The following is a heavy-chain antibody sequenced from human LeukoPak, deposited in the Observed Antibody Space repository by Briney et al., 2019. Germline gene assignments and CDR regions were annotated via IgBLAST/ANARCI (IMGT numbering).Heavy chain of an antibody. CDR3: ARDLGYGALDP. D-gene: IGHD4-17*01. CDR1: GFTFTSYW. J-gene: IGHJ5*02. V-gene: IGHV3-7*01. Sequence: GGSLRLSCAASGFTFTSYWMNWVRQAPGKGLEWVALINPDGSQTNYVDSVKGPFTIARDNAENSLYLQMNSLRAEDMAVYYCARDLGYGALDPWGQGTLVTVSS. CDR2: INPDGSQT.